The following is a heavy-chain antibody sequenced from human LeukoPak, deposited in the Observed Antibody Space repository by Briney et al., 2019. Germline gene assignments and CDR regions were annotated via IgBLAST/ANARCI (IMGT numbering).Heavy chain of an antibody. CDR1: GFTFSTYF. V-gene: IGHV3-64D*09. J-gene: IGHJ4*02. D-gene: IGHD3-22*01. Sequence: GGSLRLSCSASGFTFSTYFMHWVRQAPGKGLEYVSAISSNGGSTYYAASVKGRFTISRDNPKNTLYLQMSSLRAEDTAVYHCVKDDSYYYDCSGYPHWGQGTLVTVSS. CDR3: VKDDSYYYDCSGYPH. CDR2: ISSNGGST.